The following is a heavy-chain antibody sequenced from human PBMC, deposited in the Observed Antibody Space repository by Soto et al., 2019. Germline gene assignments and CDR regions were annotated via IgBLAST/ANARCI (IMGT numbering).Heavy chain of an antibody. V-gene: IGHV3-23*01. D-gene: IGHD3-9*01. CDR1: GFTFSSYA. CDR3: AKDQYFDWLLYDY. Sequence: EVQLLESGGGLVQPGGSLRLSCAASGFTFSSYAMSWVRQAPGKGLEWVSAISGSGGSTYYADSVKGRFTISRDNSKNSLYRQMNSLRVEDTAVYYCAKDQYFDWLLYDYWGQGTLVTVSS. CDR2: ISGSGGST. J-gene: IGHJ4*02.